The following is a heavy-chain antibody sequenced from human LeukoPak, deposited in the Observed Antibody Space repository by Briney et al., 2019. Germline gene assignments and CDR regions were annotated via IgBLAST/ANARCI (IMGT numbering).Heavy chain of an antibody. CDR2: ISGSGGNT. Sequence: GGSLRLSCAASGFTFSTYAMTCVRQAPGKGLEWVSAISGSGGNTYYADSVKGRFTISRDNSKNTLYLQMNSLRAEDTAVYYCAKGARFGELLSGFNSCDYWGQGTLVTVSS. V-gene: IGHV3-23*01. CDR1: GFTFSTYA. J-gene: IGHJ4*02. CDR3: AKGARFGELLSGFNSCDY. D-gene: IGHD3-10*01.